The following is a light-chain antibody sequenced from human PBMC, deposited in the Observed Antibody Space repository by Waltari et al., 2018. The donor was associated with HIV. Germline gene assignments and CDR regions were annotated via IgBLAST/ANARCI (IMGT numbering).Light chain of an antibody. CDR3: CAYAGSTPYVI. CDR2: EVS. J-gene: IGLJ2*01. Sequence: QSALTQPASVSGSPGQSITISCTGTSSDVGGYNLVSWYQQHPGKAPKPMIYEVSKRPSGFSNRFSGSMSGNPASLTISGLQAEDEADSSCCAYAGSTPYVIFGGGTKLTVL. V-gene: IGLV2-23*02. CDR1: SSDVGGYNL.